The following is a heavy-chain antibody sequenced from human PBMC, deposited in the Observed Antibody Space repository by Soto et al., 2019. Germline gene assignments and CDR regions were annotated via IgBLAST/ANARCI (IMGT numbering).Heavy chain of an antibody. Sequence: GASVKVSCKASGYSFTSYYMNWVRQAPGQGLEWMGLINPSGGRTIYAQKFQGRVTMTRDTSTSTVYMEVRSLRSEDTAVYYCARDLWYGTPRYYYGMDVWGQGTTVTVSS. V-gene: IGHV1-46*01. CDR3: ARDLWYGTPRYYYGMDV. D-gene: IGHD6-13*01. CDR1: GYSFTSYY. CDR2: INPSGGRT. J-gene: IGHJ6*02.